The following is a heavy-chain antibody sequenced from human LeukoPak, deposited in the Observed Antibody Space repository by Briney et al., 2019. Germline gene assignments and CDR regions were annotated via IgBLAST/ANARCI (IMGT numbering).Heavy chain of an antibody. Sequence: GGSLRLSCAASGFTFSSYAMSWVRQAPGKGLEWVSAISGSGGSTYYADSVKGRFTISRDNSKNTLYLQMNSLRAEDTAVYYCAKDNRPYYDSSGYLVFQHWGQGTLVTVSS. CDR1: GFTFSSYA. D-gene: IGHD3-22*01. J-gene: IGHJ1*01. CDR3: AKDNRPYYDSSGYLVFQH. CDR2: ISGSGGST. V-gene: IGHV3-23*01.